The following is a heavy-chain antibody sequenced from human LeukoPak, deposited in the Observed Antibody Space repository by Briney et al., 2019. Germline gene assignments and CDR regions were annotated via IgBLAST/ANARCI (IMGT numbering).Heavy chain of an antibody. D-gene: IGHD6-13*01. CDR2: IYHSGST. V-gene: IGHV4-4*02. CDR1: GGSISSGNW. CDR3: ARSLVAAGTDY. J-gene: IGHJ4*02. Sequence: SETLSLTCAVSGGSISSGNWWSWVRQPPGKGLEWIGQIYHSGSTNYNPSLKSRVTISVEKSKNQFSLNPTSVTAADTAVYYCARSLVAAGTDYWGQGTLVTVSS.